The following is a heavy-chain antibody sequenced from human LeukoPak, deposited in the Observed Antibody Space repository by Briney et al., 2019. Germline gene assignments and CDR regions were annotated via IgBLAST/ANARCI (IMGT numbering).Heavy chain of an antibody. CDR2: ISNDGSNK. V-gene: IGHV3-30*18. J-gene: IGHJ4*02. Sequence: AGSRTLSCAASRFTFSSYGMHWVRHAPGKGREWVAVISNDGSNKYYADSVKDPFTIYTDNSTDTLYLQMNRQRAEDTAVYYCVKEGFIDTAIEFDYWGQGTLVTVSS. CDR1: RFTFSSYG. D-gene: IGHD5-18*01. CDR3: VKEGFIDTAIEFDY.